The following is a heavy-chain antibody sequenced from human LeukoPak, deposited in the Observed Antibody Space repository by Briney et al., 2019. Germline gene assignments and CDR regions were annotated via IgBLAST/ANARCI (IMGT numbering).Heavy chain of an antibody. CDR1: GGSFSVYY. CDR3: ARGRRDGYNQHRFD. Sequence: SETLSLTCAVYGGSFSVYYWSWIRQPPGKGLEWIGEINHSGSTNYNPSLKSRVTISVDTSKNQFSLKLSSVTAADTAVYYCARGRRDGYNQHRFDWGQGTLVTVSS. CDR2: INHSGST. J-gene: IGHJ4*02. V-gene: IGHV4-34*01. D-gene: IGHD5-24*01.